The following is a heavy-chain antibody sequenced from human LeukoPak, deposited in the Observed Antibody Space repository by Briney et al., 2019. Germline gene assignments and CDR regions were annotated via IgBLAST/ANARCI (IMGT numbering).Heavy chain of an antibody. J-gene: IGHJ3*02. CDR1: GYTFTGYY. V-gene: IGHV1-2*02. CDR3: ARRLVRGVISYAFDI. CDR2: INPNSGGT. Sequence: ASVKVSCKASGYTFTGYYMHWVRQAPGQGLEWVGWINPNSGGTNYAQKFQGRVTMTRDTSISTAYMELSRLRSDDTAVYYCARRLVRGVISYAFDIWGQGTMVTVSS. D-gene: IGHD3-10*01.